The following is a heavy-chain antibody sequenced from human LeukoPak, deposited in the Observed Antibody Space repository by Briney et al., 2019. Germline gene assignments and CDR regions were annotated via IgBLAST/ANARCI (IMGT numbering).Heavy chain of an antibody. CDR3: ARDYQDIVVVPAAKGRDDAFDI. J-gene: IGHJ3*02. V-gene: IGHV1-18*01. CDR1: GYTFTSYG. CDR2: ISAYNGNT. Sequence: GASVKVSCKASGYTFTSYGISWVRQAPGQGLEWMGWISAYNGNTNYAQKLQGRVTMITDTSTSTAYMELRSLKSADTAVYYCARDYQDIVVVPAAKGRDDAFDIWGQGTMVTVSS. D-gene: IGHD2-2*01.